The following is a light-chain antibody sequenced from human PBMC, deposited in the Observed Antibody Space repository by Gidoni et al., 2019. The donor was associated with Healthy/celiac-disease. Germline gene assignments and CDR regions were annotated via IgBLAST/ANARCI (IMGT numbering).Light chain of an antibody. J-gene: IGKJ1*01. CDR3: QQSYSTPRT. Sequence: IQMTQSPSSLSASVVDRVTITCRASQSISSYLNWYQQKPGKAPKLLIYAASSLQSGVPSRFSGSGSGTDFTLTISSLQHEDFATYYCQQSYSTPRTFGQGTKVEIK. CDR1: QSISSY. V-gene: IGKV1-39*01. CDR2: AAS.